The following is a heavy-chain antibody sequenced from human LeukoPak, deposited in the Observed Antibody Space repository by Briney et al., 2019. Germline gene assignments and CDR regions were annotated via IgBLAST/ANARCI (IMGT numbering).Heavy chain of an antibody. D-gene: IGHD3-10*01. CDR1: GYSFTSYW. J-gene: IGHJ3*02. CDR3: ARPAMVRGVIDAFDI. Sequence: GASLKISCKGSGYSFTSYWIGWVRQLPGKGLEWMGIIYLGDSDTRYSPSFQGQVTISADKSISTAYLQWSSLKASDTAMYYCARPAMVRGVIDAFDIWGQGTMVTVSS. V-gene: IGHV5-51*01. CDR2: IYLGDSDT.